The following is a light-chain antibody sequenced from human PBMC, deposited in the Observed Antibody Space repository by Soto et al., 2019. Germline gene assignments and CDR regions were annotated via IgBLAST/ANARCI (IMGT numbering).Light chain of an antibody. Sequence: DIQMTQSPSSLSASVGDRVTITCRTSQTISSYLNWYQQKPGKAPKLLIYAASSLQSGVPSRFSGSRSGTDFTLTISSLQPEDLAIYFCQQTYSTPRTFGQGTKVEIK. J-gene: IGKJ1*01. CDR1: QTISSY. CDR2: AAS. CDR3: QQTYSTPRT. V-gene: IGKV1-39*01.